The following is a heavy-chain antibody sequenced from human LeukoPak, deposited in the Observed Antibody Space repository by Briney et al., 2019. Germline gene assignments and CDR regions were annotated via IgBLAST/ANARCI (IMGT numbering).Heavy chain of an antibody. CDR3: VRDYENLTGSKTRFDY. Sequence: GGSLRLSCAASGFTFSSYSTNWVRQAPGKGLEWVSCISSSSSYIYYANSVKGRFTISRDNAKNSLYLQMNSLRAEDTAVYYCVRDYENLTGSKTRFDYWGQGTLVTVSS. V-gene: IGHV3-21*01. CDR2: ISSSSSYI. D-gene: IGHD3-9*01. J-gene: IGHJ4*02. CDR1: GFTFSSYS.